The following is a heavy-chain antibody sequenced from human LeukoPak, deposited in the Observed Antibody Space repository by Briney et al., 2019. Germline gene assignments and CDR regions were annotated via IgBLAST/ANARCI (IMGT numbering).Heavy chain of an antibody. CDR1: GGSISSGDYY. Sequence: SQTLSLTCTVSGGSISSGDYYWGWIRQPPGKGLEWIGNIYYSGSTYYNPSLQSRVTLSVDTSKNQFSLKLSSVTAADTAVYYCARWRADHDYWGQGTLVTVSS. J-gene: IGHJ4*02. CDR3: ARWRADHDY. CDR2: IYYSGST. V-gene: IGHV4-39*01.